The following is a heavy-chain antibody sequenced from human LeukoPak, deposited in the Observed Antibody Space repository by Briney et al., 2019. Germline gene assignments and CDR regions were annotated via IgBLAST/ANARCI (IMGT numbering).Heavy chain of an antibody. CDR3: ARRNYYDSSGYPPLDY. CDR1: GFTFSSYA. V-gene: IGHV3-30-3*01. CDR2: ISYDGSNK. J-gene: IGHJ4*02. Sequence: GGSLRLSCAASGFTFSSYAMHWVRQAPCKGLEWVAVISYDGSNKYYADSVKGRFTISRDNSKNTLYLQMNSLRAEDTAVYYCARRNYYDSSGYPPLDYWGQGTLVTVSS. D-gene: IGHD3-22*01.